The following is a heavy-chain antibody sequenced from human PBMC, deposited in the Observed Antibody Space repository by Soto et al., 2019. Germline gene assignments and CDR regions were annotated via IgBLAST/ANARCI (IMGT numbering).Heavy chain of an antibody. V-gene: IGHV1-18*01. CDR2: ISAYNGNT. D-gene: IGHD3-10*01. CDR1: GYTFTSYG. CDR3: ARCGIYYGSGSYNWFDP. Sequence: ASVKVSCKASGYTFTSYGLCWVRQAPGQGFEWMGWISAYNGNTNYAQKLQGRVTMTTDTSTSTAYMELRSLRSDDTAVYYCARCGIYYGSGSYNWFDPWGQGTLVTVSS. J-gene: IGHJ5*02.